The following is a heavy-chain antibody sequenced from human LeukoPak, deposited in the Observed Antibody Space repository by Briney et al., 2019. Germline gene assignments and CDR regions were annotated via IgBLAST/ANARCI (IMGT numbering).Heavy chain of an antibody. J-gene: IGHJ4*02. CDR3: ARLYEDRHFDY. CDR1: GFTFSSYW. V-gene: IGHV3-7*01. Sequence: PGGSLRLSCSASGFTFSSYWVTWVRQAPGKGLEWVANVKQDGSEKNYVDSVKGRFTISRDNAKNSLYLQMNSLRVDDTAVYYCARLYEDRHFDYWGQGTLVTVSS. D-gene: IGHD2/OR15-2a*01. CDR2: VKQDGSEK.